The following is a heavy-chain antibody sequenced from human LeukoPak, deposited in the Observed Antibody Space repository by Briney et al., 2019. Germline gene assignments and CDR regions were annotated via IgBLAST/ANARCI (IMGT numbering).Heavy chain of an antibody. CDR1: GGSISSGGYS. Sequence: SETLSLTCAVSGGSISSGGYSWSWIRQPPGKGLEWIGYIYHSGSTYYNPSLKSRVTISVDRSKNQFSLKLSSVTPEDTAVYYCVRGGQGDGHSADEAFDIWGQGTMVTVS. J-gene: IGHJ3*02. CDR2: IYHSGST. V-gene: IGHV4-30-2*01. CDR3: VRGGQGDGHSADEAFDI. D-gene: IGHD5-18*01.